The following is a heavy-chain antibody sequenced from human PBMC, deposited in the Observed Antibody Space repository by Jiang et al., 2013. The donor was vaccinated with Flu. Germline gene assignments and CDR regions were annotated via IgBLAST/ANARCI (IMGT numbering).Heavy chain of an antibody. V-gene: IGHV4-59*08. CDR2: IYYSGST. J-gene: IGHJ4*02. D-gene: IGHD5-18*01. Sequence: GSGLVKPSETLSLTCTVSGGSISSYYWSWIRQPPGKGLEWIGYIYYSGSTNYNPSLKSRVTISVDTSKNQFSLKLSSVTAADTAVYYCARHRRDVDTAMVSGWDFDYWGQGTLVTGLL. CDR3: ARHRRDVDTAMVSGWDFDY. CDR1: GGSISSYY.